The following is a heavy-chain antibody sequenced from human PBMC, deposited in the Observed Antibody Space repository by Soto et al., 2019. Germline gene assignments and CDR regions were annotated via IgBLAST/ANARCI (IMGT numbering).Heavy chain of an antibody. J-gene: IGHJ6*03. CDR2: MNPNSGNT. V-gene: IGHV1-8*01. Sequence: ASVKVSCKASGHTFTSYDINWVRQATGQGLEWMGWMNPNSGNTGYAQKFQGRVTMTRNTSISTAYMELSSLRSEDTAVYYCARSSGWHSFYYYYYMDVWGKGTTVTVSS. CDR3: ARSSGWHSFYYYYYMDV. CDR1: GHTFTSYD. D-gene: IGHD6-19*01.